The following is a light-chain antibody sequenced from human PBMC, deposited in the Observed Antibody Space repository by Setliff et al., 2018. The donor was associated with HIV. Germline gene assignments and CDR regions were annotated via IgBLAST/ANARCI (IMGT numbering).Light chain of an antibody. CDR1: NIESRS. CDR3: QVWDSSSDQYV. V-gene: IGLV3-21*04. Sequence: SYELTQPPSVSVAPGKKARITCGGNNIESRSVHWYQQKPGQAPVLVIYYDSDRPSGIPERFSGSNSGNTATLTISGVEPGDEADYYCQVWDSSSDQYVFGTGTKVTVL. CDR2: YDS. J-gene: IGLJ1*01.